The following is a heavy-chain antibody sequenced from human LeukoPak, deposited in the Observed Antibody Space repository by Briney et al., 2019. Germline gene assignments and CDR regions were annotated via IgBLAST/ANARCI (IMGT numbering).Heavy chain of an antibody. CDR1: GFTFSSYW. D-gene: IGHD2-2*01. V-gene: IGHV3-7*01. Sequence: PGGSLRLSCAASGFTFSSYWMSWVRQAPGEGLEWVAHINQDESEKYYVGSVKGRFTISRDNAKNSPYLQMNSLRAEDTAVYYCARERGGYCSITNCRGSFDYWGQGTLVTVSS. CDR2: INQDESEK. CDR3: ARERGGYCSITNCRGSFDY. J-gene: IGHJ4*02.